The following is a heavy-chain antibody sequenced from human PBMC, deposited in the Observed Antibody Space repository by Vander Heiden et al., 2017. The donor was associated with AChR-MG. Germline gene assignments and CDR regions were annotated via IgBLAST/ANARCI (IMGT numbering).Heavy chain of an antibody. CDR3: ARGFKDIVVVPAAIPVRFDP. D-gene: IGHD2-2*02. CDR1: GGSISSYY. J-gene: IGHJ5*02. CDR2: IYYSGST. Sequence: QVQLQESGPGLVKPSETLSLTCPVSGGSISSYYWSWIRQPPGKGLEWIGYIYYSGSTNYNPSLKSRVTISVDTSKNQFSLKLSSVTAADTAVYYCARGFKDIVVVPAAIPVRFDPWGQGTLVTVSS. V-gene: IGHV4-59*01.